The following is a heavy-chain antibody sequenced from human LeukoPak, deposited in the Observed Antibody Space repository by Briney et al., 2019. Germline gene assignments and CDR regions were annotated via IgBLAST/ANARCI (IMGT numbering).Heavy chain of an antibody. CDR2: VSAYNGNT. Sequence: WASVKLSFKASGYTFTSYGISWVRQAPAHGLEWMGLVSAYNGNTNYAQKLQGRVTMTTDTSTSTAYMELRSLRSDDTAVYYCARDSAYCSGGSCYSGVTDYWGQGTLVTVSS. CDR1: GYTFTSYG. J-gene: IGHJ4*02. D-gene: IGHD2-15*01. CDR3: ARDSAYCSGGSCYSGVTDY. V-gene: IGHV1-18*01.